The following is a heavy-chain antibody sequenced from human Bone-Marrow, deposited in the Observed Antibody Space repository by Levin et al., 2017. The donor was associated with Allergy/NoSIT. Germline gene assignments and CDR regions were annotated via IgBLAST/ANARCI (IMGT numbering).Heavy chain of an antibody. CDR1: GYTFTSYY. CDR2: INPSGGST. D-gene: IGHD6-13*01. J-gene: IGHJ6*03. CDR3: ARIAAAGYYYYYMDV. Sequence: ASVKVSCKASGYTFTSYYMHWVRQAPGQGLEWMGIINPSGGSTSYAQKFQGRVTMTRDTSTSTVYMELSSLRSEDTAVYYCARIAAAGYYYYYMDVWGKGTTVTVSS. V-gene: IGHV1-46*01.